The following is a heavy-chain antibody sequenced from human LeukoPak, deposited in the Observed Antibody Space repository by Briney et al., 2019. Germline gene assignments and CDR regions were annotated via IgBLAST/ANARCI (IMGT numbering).Heavy chain of an antibody. V-gene: IGHV3-43D*03. CDR2: ISWDGSTT. CDR3: AKDMNFGSIDAFDI. Sequence: AGGSLRLSCAASGFTFDDFVMHWVRQAPGKGLEWIALISWDGSTTYYADSQKGRFTISRDNSKDSLYLQLNNLRPDDTAMYYCAKDMNFGSIDAFDIWGQGTVVTVSS. J-gene: IGHJ3*02. CDR1: GFTFDDFV. D-gene: IGHD3-3*01.